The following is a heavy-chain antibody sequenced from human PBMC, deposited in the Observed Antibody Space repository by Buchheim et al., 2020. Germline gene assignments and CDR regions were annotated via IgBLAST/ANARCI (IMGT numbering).Heavy chain of an antibody. CDR1: GFTFSDYY. J-gene: IGHJ4*02. V-gene: IGHV3-11*06. CDR2: ISSASSYI. D-gene: IGHD4-11*01. Sequence: QERLVESGGDLVKPGGSLRLSCVASGFTFSDYYMSWIRQTPGKGLEWVSYISSASSYIEYADSVKGRFTISSDNAKSALYLQMNSLRAEDTAVYFCASGDYQRYFDHWGQGTL. CDR3: ASGDYQRYFDH.